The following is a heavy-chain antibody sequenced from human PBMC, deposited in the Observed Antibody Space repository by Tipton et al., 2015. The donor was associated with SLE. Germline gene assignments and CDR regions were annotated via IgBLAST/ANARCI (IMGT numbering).Heavy chain of an antibody. CDR2: ITPNSGGT. Sequence: QSGPEVKNPGASVKVSCKASGYKFTSYFLHWVRLAPGQGLEWMGRITPNSGGTNYAQKFQGRVTMTRDTSISTACMDLTSLSSDDTAVYYCATESGGGYFDYWGQGTLVTVSS. J-gene: IGHJ4*02. CDR1: GYKFTSYF. CDR3: ATESGGGYFDY. D-gene: IGHD3-16*01. V-gene: IGHV1-2*06.